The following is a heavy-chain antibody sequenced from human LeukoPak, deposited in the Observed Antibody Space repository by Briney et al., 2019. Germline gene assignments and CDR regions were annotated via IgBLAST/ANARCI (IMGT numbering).Heavy chain of an antibody. D-gene: IGHD5-12*01. CDR3: ASYYVNSGYSGYGHDWYFDL. Sequence: ASVKVSCKASGGTFSSYAISWVRQAPGQGLEWMGGIIPIFGTANYAQKFQGRVTITADESTSTAYMELSSLRSEDTAVYYCASYYVNSGYSGYGHDWYFDLWGRGTLVTVSS. J-gene: IGHJ2*01. CDR1: GGTFSSYA. CDR2: IIPIFGTA. V-gene: IGHV1-69*13.